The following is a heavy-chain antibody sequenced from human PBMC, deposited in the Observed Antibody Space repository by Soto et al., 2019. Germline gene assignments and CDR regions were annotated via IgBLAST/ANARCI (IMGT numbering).Heavy chain of an antibody. CDR1: GFTIRSHS. CDR2: ISFDGSNK. J-gene: IGHJ4*02. CDR3: ARCGFEWELRSFDY. D-gene: IGHD1-26*01. V-gene: IGHV3-30*04. Sequence: QVHLVESGGGVVQPGRSLRLSCSVSGFTIRSHSMHWVRQAPGKGLEWLAVISFDGSNKYYADSVKGRFTVSRDNSKNTLYLHMNSLRDEDTALYYCARCGFEWELRSFDYWGQGTLVTVSS.